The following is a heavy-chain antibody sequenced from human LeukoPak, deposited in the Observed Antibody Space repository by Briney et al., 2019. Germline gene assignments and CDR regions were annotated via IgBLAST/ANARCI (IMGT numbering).Heavy chain of an antibody. CDR3: AGEGYSYGYDY. CDR1: GFTFSSYA. D-gene: IGHD5-18*01. Sequence: GRSRRLSCAASGFTFSSYAMHWVRQAPGKGLEWVAVISYDGSNKYYADSVKGRFTISRDNSKNTLYLQMNSLRAEDTAVYYCAGEGYSYGYDYWGQGTLVTVSS. V-gene: IGHV3-30*04. J-gene: IGHJ4*02. CDR2: ISYDGSNK.